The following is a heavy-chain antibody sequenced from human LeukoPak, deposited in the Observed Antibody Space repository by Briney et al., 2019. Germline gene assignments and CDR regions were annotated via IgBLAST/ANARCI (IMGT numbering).Heavy chain of an antibody. CDR1: GYTFTSYD. D-gene: IGHD1/OR15-1a*01. J-gene: IGHJ4*02. Sequence: ASVKVSCKASGYTFTSYDINWVRQATGQGLEWMGWMSPVSGKAGSAQKFQGRVTLTRDTSISTAYMEVSSLKFDDTAFYYCARAPMGTAPLYWGQGTLVTVSS. CDR2: MSPVSGKA. CDR3: ARAPMGTAPLY. V-gene: IGHV1-8*01.